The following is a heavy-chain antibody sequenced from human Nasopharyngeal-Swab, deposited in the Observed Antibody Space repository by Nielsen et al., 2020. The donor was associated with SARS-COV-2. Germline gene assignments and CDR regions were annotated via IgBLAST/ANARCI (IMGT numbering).Heavy chain of an antibody. CDR1: GFTFSSYG. CDR2: IWYDGSNK. J-gene: IGHJ4*02. Sequence: GESLKISCAASGFTFSSYGMHWGRQAPGKGLEWVAVIWYDGSNKYYADSVKGRFTISRDNSKNTLYLQMNSLRAEDTAVYYCARDRDLSLPDYWGQGTLVTVSS. V-gene: IGHV3-33*01. CDR3: ARDRDLSLPDY.